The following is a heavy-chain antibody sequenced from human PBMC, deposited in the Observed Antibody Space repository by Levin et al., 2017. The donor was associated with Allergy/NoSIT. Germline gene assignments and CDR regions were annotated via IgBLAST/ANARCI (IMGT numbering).Heavy chain of an antibody. D-gene: IGHD2-8*01. CDR2: INHSGST. CDR1: GGSFRGYY. J-gene: IGHJ3*02. Sequence: SQTLSLTCAVYGGSFRGYYWTWIRQTPGKGLEWIGEINHSGSTDYNPSLTSRVTISVDTSKNQFSLNVISVTAADTAVYYCARAEYMYAYRAFDIWGQGTMVIVSS. CDR3: ARAEYMYAYRAFDI. V-gene: IGHV4-34*01.